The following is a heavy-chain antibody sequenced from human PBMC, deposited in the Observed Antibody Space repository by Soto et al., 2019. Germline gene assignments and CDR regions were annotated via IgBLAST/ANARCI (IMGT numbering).Heavy chain of an antibody. V-gene: IGHV5-51*01. Sequence: GESLRISCKGSGYSFTSYWIGWVRQMPGKGLEWMGIIYPGDSDTRYSPSFQGQVTISADKSISTAYLQWSSLKASDTAMYYCARESEDLTSNFDYWGQGTLVTVSS. CDR2: IYPGDSDT. CDR3: ARESEDLTSNFDY. J-gene: IGHJ4*02. CDR1: GYSFTSYW.